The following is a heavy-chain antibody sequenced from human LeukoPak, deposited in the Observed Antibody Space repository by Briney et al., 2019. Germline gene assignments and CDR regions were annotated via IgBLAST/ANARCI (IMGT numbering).Heavy chain of an antibody. J-gene: IGHJ4*02. CDR2: IYYSGST. D-gene: IGHD3-16*01. V-gene: IGHV4-39*07. Sequence: SETLSLTCTVSGGSISSSSYYWGWIRQPPGKGLEWIGSIYYSGSTYYNPSLKSRVTISVDTSKNQFSLKLSSVTAADTAVYYCARDFRRSGGGYFDYWGQGTLVTVSS. CDR1: GGSISSSSYY. CDR3: ARDFRRSGGGYFDY.